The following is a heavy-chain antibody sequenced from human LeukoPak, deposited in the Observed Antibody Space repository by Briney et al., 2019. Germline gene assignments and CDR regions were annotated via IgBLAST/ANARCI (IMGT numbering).Heavy chain of an antibody. CDR3: ARDGNFGYDAFDI. Sequence: SGGSLRLSCAASGFTFSSYAMHWVRQAPGKGLEWVAVIWDDGSEKYYADSVKGRFSISRDNSENTLSLQVNSLRAEDTAVYYCARDGNFGYDAFDIWGQGTMVTVSS. J-gene: IGHJ3*02. D-gene: IGHD3-10*01. CDR2: IWDDGSEK. CDR1: GFTFSSYA. V-gene: IGHV3-33*08.